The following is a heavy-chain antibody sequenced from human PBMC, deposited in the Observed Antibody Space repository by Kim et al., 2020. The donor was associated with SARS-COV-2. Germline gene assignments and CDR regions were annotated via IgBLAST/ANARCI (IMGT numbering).Heavy chain of an antibody. CDR1: GFTFSSYS. J-gene: IGHJ4*02. Sequence: GGSLRLSCAGSGFTFSSYSLNWVRQAPGKGLEWVSYISLSSSAMYYADSVKGRFTISRDNSKNSLYLQMSSLTVEDTAVYFCARASPRSKYYFDHWGLGTLVTVSS. CDR3: ARASPRSKYYFDH. V-gene: IGHV3-48*04. CDR2: ISLSSSAM.